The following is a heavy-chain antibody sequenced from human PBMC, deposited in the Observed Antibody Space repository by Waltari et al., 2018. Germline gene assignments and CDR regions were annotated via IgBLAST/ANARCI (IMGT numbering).Heavy chain of an antibody. V-gene: IGHV3-7*03. J-gene: IGHJ4*02. Sequence: LVESGGDLVRPGGSLRLSCAASGFNLRSYWMSWVRQAPGKGREGGANINYDGRAQWYEDSVSGRLTVSRDNAKNSLYLEMNNVRVDDTAVYYCARGSAYYVRVWDLWGPGTLVTVSS. D-gene: IGHD3-16*01. CDR3: ARGSAYYVRVWDL. CDR1: GFNLRSYW. CDR2: INYDGRAQ.